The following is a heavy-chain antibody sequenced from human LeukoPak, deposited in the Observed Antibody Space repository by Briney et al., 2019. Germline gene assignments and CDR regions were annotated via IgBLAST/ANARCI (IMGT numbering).Heavy chain of an antibody. CDR3: ARGPYSGYDSLYYYYYYMDV. D-gene: IGHD5-12*01. J-gene: IGHJ6*03. CDR2: MNPNSGNT. Sequence: ASVKVSCKASGYTFTSYDINWVQQATGQGLEWMGWMNPNSGNTGYAQKFQGRVTITRNTSISTAYMELSSLRSEDTAVYYCARGPYSGYDSLYYYYYYMDVWGRGTTVTVSS. V-gene: IGHV1-8*03. CDR1: GYTFTSYD.